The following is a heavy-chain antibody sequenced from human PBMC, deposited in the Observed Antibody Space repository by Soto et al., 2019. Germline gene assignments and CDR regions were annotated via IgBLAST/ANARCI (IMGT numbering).Heavy chain of an antibody. D-gene: IGHD3-22*01. Sequence: QLQLQESGPGLVKPSETLSLTCTVSGGSISSSSYYWGWLRQPPGKGLEWIGSIYYSGSTYYNPSLKSRVTISIDTSKTQFSLKLSSVTAADTAVYYCASNPTYYYDSSGHNWFDPWGQGTLVTVSS. CDR1: GGSISSSSYY. CDR3: ASNPTYYYDSSGHNWFDP. V-gene: IGHV4-39*01. J-gene: IGHJ5*02. CDR2: IYYSGST.